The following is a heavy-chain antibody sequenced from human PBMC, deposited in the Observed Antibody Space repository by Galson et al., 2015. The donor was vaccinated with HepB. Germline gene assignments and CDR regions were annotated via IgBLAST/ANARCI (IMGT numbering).Heavy chain of an antibody. CDR2: INGSGGST. J-gene: IGHJ6*03. CDR1: GFTFSSYA. CDR3: AKTRLYCSSTSCYRNYYYMDV. V-gene: IGHV3-23*01. D-gene: IGHD2-2*01. Sequence: SLRLSCAASGFTFSSYAMSWVRQAPGKGLEWVSAINGSGGSTYYADSVKGRFTISRDNSKNTLYLQMNSLRAEDTAVYYCAKTRLYCSSTSCYRNYYYMDVWGKGTTVTVSS.